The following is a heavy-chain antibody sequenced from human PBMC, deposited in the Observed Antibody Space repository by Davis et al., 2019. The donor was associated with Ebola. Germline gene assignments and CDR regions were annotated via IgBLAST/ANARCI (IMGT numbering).Heavy chain of an antibody. CDR2: IWFDGRNA. CDR3: AKDPGGHTGESDY. D-gene: IGHD2-8*02. V-gene: IGHV3-30*02. Sequence: GESLKISCAASGFTFRSYAMSWVRQTPGKGLEWVAFIWFDGRNAHYIDSVKGRFTISRDNSKNTLYLQMNSLRPEDTAMYYCAKDPGGHTGESDYWGQGTLVIVSS. J-gene: IGHJ4*02. CDR1: GFTFRSYA.